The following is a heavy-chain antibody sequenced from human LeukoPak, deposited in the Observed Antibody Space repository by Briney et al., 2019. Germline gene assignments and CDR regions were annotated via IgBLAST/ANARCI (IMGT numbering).Heavy chain of an antibody. CDR2: ISFSGTTV. CDR3: ARGVTGTTGYFDY. V-gene: IGHV3-11*04. J-gene: IGHJ4*02. CDR1: GFTFTDFY. D-gene: IGHD1-7*01. Sequence: GGSLRLPCAASGFTFTDFYMSWIRQAPGKGLEWVSHISFSGTTVYYTDSVKGRFTMSRDDAKNSLSLQMDSLRAEDTAVYYCARGVTGTTGYFDYWGQGALVTVSS.